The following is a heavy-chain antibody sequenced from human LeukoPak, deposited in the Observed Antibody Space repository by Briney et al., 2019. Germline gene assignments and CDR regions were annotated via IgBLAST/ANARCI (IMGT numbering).Heavy chain of an antibody. D-gene: IGHD5-12*01. J-gene: IGHJ6*03. V-gene: IGHV1-2*02. CDR3: ARGSDSSGYDSRYYYYYMDV. CDR2: INPNSGGT. CDR1: GYTFTGYY. Sequence: ASVKVSCKASGYTFTGYYMHWVRQAPGQGLEWMGWINPNSGGTNYAQKFQGRVTMTRDTSISTAYMELSRLRSDDTAVYYCARGSDSSGYDSRYYYYYMDVWGKGTTVTISS.